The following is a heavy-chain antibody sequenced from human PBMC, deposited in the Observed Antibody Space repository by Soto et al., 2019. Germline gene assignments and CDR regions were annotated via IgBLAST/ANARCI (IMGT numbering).Heavy chain of an antibody. D-gene: IGHD1-26*01. CDR1: GGSISSGGYY. Sequence: PSETLSLTCTVSGGSISSGGYYWSWIRQHPGKGLEWIGYIYYSGSTYYNPSLKSRVTISVDTSKNQFSLKLSSVTAADTAVYYCARDSGIVGALAHYYFDYWGQGTLVTVSS. CDR3: ARDSGIVGALAHYYFDY. CDR2: IYYSGST. J-gene: IGHJ4*02. V-gene: IGHV4-31*03.